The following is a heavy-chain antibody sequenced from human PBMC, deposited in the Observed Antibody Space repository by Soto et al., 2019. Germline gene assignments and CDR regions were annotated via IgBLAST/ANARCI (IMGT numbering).Heavy chain of an antibody. CDR2: IYYSGST. V-gene: IGHV4-39*01. Sequence: QLQLQESGPGLVKPSETLSLTCTVSGGSISSSSYYWGWIRQPPGKGLEWIGSIYYSGSTYYNPSLKSRVPISVDTSKNQFSLKLSSVTAADTAVYYCARSYCSGGSCYSNYWGQGTLVTVSS. J-gene: IGHJ4*02. CDR1: GGSISSSSYY. D-gene: IGHD2-15*01. CDR3: ARSYCSGGSCYSNY.